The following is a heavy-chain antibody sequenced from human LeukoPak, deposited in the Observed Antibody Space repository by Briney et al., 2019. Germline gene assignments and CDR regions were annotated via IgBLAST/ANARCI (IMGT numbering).Heavy chain of an antibody. CDR1: AGTFSSYA. J-gene: IGHJ6*03. CDR2: IIPIFGTA. V-gene: IGHV1-69*05. CDR3: ASSCRYSYGSGYYYYYYMDV. D-gene: IGHD5-18*01. Sequence: SVKVSSNASAGTFSSYAISWVRQPPRQGLEWMGGIIPIFGTANYAQKFQGRVTITTDESTSTACMELSSLRSEDTAVYYCASSCRYSYGSGYYYYYYMDVWGKGTTVTVSS.